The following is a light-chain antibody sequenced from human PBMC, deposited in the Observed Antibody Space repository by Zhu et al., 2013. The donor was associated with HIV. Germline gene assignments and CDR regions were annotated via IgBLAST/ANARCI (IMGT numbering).Light chain of an antibody. J-gene: IGKJ2*04. CDR3: QQYGSSPGS. CDR1: QSVSSSY. CDR2: GAS. V-gene: IGKV3-20*01. Sequence: EIVLTQSPVTLALSPGERATLSCRASQSVSSSYLAWYQQKPGQAPRLLIYGASSRATGIPDRFSGSGSGTDFTLTISRLEPEDSAVYYCQQYGSSPGSFGQGTKLEIK.